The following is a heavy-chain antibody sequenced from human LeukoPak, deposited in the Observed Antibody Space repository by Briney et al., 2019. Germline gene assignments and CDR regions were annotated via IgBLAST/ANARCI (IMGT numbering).Heavy chain of an antibody. CDR3: AFNNNFKY. D-gene: IGHD1/OR15-1a*01. J-gene: IGHJ4*02. CDR1: GLSFSGQW. CDR2: IKYDGSEK. Sequence: GGSLRLSCIASGLSFSGQWMNWVRQSPGQGLEWVANIKYDGSEKYYVDSVKGRFTISREDAKNSLSLQMDSVRPEDTAVHYCAFNNNFKYWGQGTLVIVSS. V-gene: IGHV3-7*01.